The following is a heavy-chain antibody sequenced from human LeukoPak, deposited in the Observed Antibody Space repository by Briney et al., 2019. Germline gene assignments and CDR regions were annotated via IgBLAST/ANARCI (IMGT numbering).Heavy chain of an antibody. CDR1: GDSISSSDYY. CDR3: ARVAVPAAILDY. V-gene: IGHV4-39*01. CDR2: IYYSGST. D-gene: IGHD2-2*01. J-gene: IGHJ4*02. Sequence: PSETLSLTCTVSGDSISSSDYYWGWIRQPPGKGLEWIGSIYYSGSTYYTPSLKSRVTISVDTSKNQFSLKLSSVTAADTDVYFCARVAVPAAILDYWGQGTLVTVSS.